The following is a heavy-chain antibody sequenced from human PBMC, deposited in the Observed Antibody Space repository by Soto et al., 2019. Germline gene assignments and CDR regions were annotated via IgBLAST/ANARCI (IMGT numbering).Heavy chain of an antibody. D-gene: IGHD2-2*02. Sequence: GASVKVSCKASGCTFSSYAISWVRQAPGQGLEWMGGIIPIFGTANYAQKFQGRVTITADESTSTAYMELSSLRSEDTAVYYCATRQSWVPAAISLPFDIWGQGTMVTVSS. CDR3: ATRQSWVPAAISLPFDI. V-gene: IGHV1-69*13. J-gene: IGHJ3*02. CDR1: GCTFSSYA. CDR2: IIPIFGTA.